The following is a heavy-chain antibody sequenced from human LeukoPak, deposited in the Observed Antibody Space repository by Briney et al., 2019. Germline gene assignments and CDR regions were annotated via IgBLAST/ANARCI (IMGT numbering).Heavy chain of an antibody. V-gene: IGHV1-2*02. Sequence: ASVQVFCKACGYTFTDYYIHWMRQVPGHGLEGMGWINPKSGGTDFAPNLRHRDTLTSGTSITTAYMEITSLTTDDIAVYYCARDLASRMSGVAHLTPDEGDTWGQGTLVTVSS. CDR3: ARDLASRMSGVAHLTPDEGDT. J-gene: IGHJ5*02. D-gene: IGHD3-3*01. CDR1: GYTFTDYY. CDR2: INPKSGGT.